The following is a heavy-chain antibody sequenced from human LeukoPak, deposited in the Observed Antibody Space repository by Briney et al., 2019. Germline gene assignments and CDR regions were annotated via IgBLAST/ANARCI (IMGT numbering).Heavy chain of an antibody. CDR1: GGSISSRNYY. CDR2: IYYSGST. V-gene: IGHV4-39*01. CDR3: ARHPQNPSFDP. Sequence: PSETLSLTCSVSGGSISSRNYYWGWIRQPPGKGLEWIGTIYYSGSTYYNPSLKSRVTMSVDTSKNQFSLNLSSVTAADTGVYFCARHPQNPSFDPWGQGTLVTVSS. J-gene: IGHJ5*02.